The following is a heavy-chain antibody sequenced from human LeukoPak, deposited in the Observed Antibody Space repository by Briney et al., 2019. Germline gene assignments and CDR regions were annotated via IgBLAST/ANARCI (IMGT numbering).Heavy chain of an antibody. J-gene: IGHJ4*02. D-gene: IGHD6-13*01. CDR3: ARGRIAAAGFHY. V-gene: IGHV4-34*01. Sequence: KPSETLSLTCAVYGGSFSGYYWSWIRQPPGKGLEWIGEINHSGSTNYNPSLKSRVTISEDTSKNQFSLKLSSVTAADTAVYYCARGRIAAAGFHYWGQGTLVTVSS. CDR2: INHSGST. CDR1: GGSFSGYY.